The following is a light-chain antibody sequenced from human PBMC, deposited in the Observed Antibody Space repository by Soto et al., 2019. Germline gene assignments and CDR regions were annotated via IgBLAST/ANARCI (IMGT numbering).Light chain of an antibody. CDR2: DAT. V-gene: IGKV1-33*01. CDR1: QDISNY. CDR3: QEYDNLPYT. Sequence: DIQMTQSPSALSASVGDRVTITCHASQDISNYLNWYQQKPRKAPKLLIYDATNLETRVRSRFSGSGSGTDFTFTISSLQPEDIATYYCQEYDNLPYTFGGGTKVEIK. J-gene: IGKJ4*01.